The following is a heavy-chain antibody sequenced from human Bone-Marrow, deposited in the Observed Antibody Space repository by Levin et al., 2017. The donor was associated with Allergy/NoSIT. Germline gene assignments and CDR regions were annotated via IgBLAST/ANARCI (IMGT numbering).Heavy chain of an antibody. J-gene: IGHJ5*02. Sequence: GASVKVSCKASGFTFSSAAIHWVRQAPGQRLEWIGWIAFGSCNTRYEQKFQERVTFIRDMSTSTAFMEVSSLTFEDTAVYYCATDRVGGLAPWGQGALVTVSS. D-gene: IGHD1-26*01. V-gene: IGHV1-58*02. CDR1: GFTFSSAA. CDR3: ATDRVGGLAP. CDR2: IAFGSCNT.